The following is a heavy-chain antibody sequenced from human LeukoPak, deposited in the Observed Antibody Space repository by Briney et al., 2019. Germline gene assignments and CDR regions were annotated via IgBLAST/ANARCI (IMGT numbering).Heavy chain of an antibody. CDR3: ARGYCSSTSCSRVGFDP. Sequence: GASLQISCKGSGYSFTSYWIGWVRQMPGKGLEWMGIIYPGDSDTRYSPSFQGQVTISADKSISTAYLQWSSLKASDTAMYYCARGYCSSTSCSRVGFDPWGQGTLVTVSS. D-gene: IGHD2-2*01. V-gene: IGHV5-51*01. J-gene: IGHJ5*02. CDR1: GYSFTSYW. CDR2: IYPGDSDT.